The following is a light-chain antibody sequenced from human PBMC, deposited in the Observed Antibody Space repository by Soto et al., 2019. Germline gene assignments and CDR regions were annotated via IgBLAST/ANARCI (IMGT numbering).Light chain of an antibody. CDR3: XQYGQPQFT. CDR2: GAF. J-gene: IGKJ3*01. CDR1: QTVTSSY. Sequence: EIVLTQSPGTLSLSPGERATLSCRASQTVTSSYLAWYQQKPAQAPRLLIYGAFIRATGIPDRFSGSGSGTDFTLTISRLEPEDFAVYYXXQYGQPQFTFGPGTKVDI. V-gene: IGKV3-20*01.